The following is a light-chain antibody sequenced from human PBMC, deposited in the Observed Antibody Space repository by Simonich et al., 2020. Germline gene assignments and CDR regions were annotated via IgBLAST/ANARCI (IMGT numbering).Light chain of an antibody. Sequence: QSALTQPRSVSGSPGQSVTISCTGTSSDVGGYNYVSWYQQHPGKAPKLMIYDVINRPSGVSNRFSGSKSGNTASLTISGLQAEDEADYYCSSYTSSSTVVFGGGTKLTVL. J-gene: IGLJ2*01. CDR3: SSYTSSSTVV. CDR1: SSDVGGYNY. V-gene: IGLV2-14*01. CDR2: DVI.